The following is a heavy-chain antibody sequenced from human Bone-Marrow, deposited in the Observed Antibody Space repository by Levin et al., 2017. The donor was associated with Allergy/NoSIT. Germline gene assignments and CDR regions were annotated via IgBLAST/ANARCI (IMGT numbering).Heavy chain of an antibody. D-gene: IGHD1-20*01. CDR3: ARDLDNWSPDPGY. Sequence: LSLTCAASGFTFSDYYMSWIRQAPGKGLEWVSYISSSGSTIYYADSVKGRFTISRDNAKNSLYLQMNSLRAEDTAVYYCARDLDNWSPDPGYWGQGTLVTVSS. J-gene: IGHJ4*02. V-gene: IGHV3-11*01. CDR2: ISSSGSTI. CDR1: GFTFSDYY.